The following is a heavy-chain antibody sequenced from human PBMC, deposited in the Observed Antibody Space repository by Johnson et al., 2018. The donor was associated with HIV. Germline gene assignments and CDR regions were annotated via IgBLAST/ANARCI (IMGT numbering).Heavy chain of an antibody. V-gene: IGHV3-33*08. D-gene: IGHD6-19*01. Sequence: QEQLVESGGGVVQPGRSLRVSCGASGFTFRSYDMHWVRQATGKGLEWVAFIRYDGSNKYYGDSVKGRFTISRDNSKNTLYLQINSLRAEDTAVYYCARERGYSSVLWKLSEDAFDIWGQGTMVTVSS. CDR3: ARERGYSSVLWKLSEDAFDI. CDR2: IRYDGSNK. CDR1: GFTFRSYD. J-gene: IGHJ3*02.